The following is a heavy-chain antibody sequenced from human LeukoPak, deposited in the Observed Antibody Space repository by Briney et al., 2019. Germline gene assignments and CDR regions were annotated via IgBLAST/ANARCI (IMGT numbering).Heavy chain of an antibody. CDR2: TSFDGTKK. Sequence: PGRSLRLSCAASGFTFSDYTMHWVRQAPGKGLEWVAATSFDGTKKYYADSVKGRFTISRDNAKNSLYLQMNSLRAEDTAVYYCARDPMNYGSGSYFDYWGQGTLVTVSS. J-gene: IGHJ4*02. CDR1: GFTFSDYT. V-gene: IGHV3-30-3*01. CDR3: ARDPMNYGSGSYFDY. D-gene: IGHD3-10*01.